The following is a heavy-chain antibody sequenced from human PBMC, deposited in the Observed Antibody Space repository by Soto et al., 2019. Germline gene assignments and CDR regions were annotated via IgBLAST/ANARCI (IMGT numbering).Heavy chain of an antibody. V-gene: IGHV3-15*01. D-gene: IGHD3-22*01. CDR2: IKSKTDGGTT. CDR3: TTDYYDSSGYYFFDY. CDR1: GFTFSNAW. J-gene: IGHJ4*02. Sequence: LRLSCAASGFTFSNAWMSWVRQAPGKGLEWVGRIKSKTDGGTTDYAAPVKGRFTISRDDSKNTLYLQTNSLKTEDTAVYYCTTDYYDSSGYYFFDYWGQGTLVTVSS.